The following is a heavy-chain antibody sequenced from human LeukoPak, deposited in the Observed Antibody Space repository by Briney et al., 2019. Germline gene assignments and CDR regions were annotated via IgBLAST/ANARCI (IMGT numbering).Heavy chain of an antibody. CDR2: IYPGDSDT. CDR1: GYSFTSYW. V-gene: IGHV5-51*01. Sequence: GESLKISCKGSGYSFTSYWIGWVRQMPGEGLEWMGIIYPGDSDTRYSPSFQGQATISADKSISTAFLQWSSLKASDSAMYYCASLRSYSDAFDIWGQGTMVTVSS. D-gene: IGHD2-21*01. CDR3: ASLRSYSDAFDI. J-gene: IGHJ3*02.